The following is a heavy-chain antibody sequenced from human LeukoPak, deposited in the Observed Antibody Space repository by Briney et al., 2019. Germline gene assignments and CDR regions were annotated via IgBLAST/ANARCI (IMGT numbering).Heavy chain of an antibody. Sequence: PSETLSLTCTVSGGSISSSSYYWGWIRQPPGKGLEWIGSIYYSGSTYYNPSLKSRVTISVDTSKNQFSLKLSSVTAADTAVYYCARRQGSNWFDPWGQGTLVTVSS. V-gene: IGHV4-39*01. J-gene: IGHJ5*02. CDR2: IYYSGST. CDR1: GGSISSSSYY. CDR3: ARRQGSNWFDP.